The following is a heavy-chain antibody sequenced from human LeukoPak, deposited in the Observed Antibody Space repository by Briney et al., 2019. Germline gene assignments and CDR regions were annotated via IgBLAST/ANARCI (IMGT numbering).Heavy chain of an antibody. CDR1: GGSISSYY. CDR2: IYHSGST. Sequence: TSETLSLTCTVSGGSISSYYWSWIRQPPGKGLEWIGYIYHSGSTNYNPSLKSRVTISVDTSKNQFSLKLSSVTAADTAVYYCARVGGYSCFDYWGQGTLVTVSS. V-gene: IGHV4-59*01. J-gene: IGHJ4*02. D-gene: IGHD5-18*01. CDR3: ARVGGYSCFDY.